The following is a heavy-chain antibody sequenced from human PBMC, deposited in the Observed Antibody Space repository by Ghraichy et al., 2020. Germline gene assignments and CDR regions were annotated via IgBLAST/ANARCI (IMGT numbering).Heavy chain of an antibody. Sequence: SQTLSLTCIVSGGSISTTSYHWGSVRQPPGKGLEWIGSIFYSGNTYYSPSLQSRVTISVDTSKNRFSLTLSSMTAADTAVYFCTREAAGAADYWGQGTLVTVSS. V-gene: IGHV4-39*02. J-gene: IGHJ4*02. CDR2: IFYSGNT. CDR1: GGSISTTSYH. D-gene: IGHD6-25*01. CDR3: TREAAGAADY.